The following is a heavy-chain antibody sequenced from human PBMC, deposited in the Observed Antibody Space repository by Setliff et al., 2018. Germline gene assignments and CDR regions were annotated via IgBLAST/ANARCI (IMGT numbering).Heavy chain of an antibody. CDR3: ARGGGSSGSGGFYYYYYYMDV. Sequence: SETLSLTCAVYGGSFSGYYWSWIRQPPGKGLEWIGEINHSGSTNYNPSLKSRVTISVDTSKNQFYLKLSSVTAADTAVYYCARGGGSSGSGGFYYYYYYMDVWGKGTTVTVSS. CDR2: INHSGST. CDR1: GGSFSGYY. J-gene: IGHJ6*03. D-gene: IGHD3-22*01. V-gene: IGHV4-34*01.